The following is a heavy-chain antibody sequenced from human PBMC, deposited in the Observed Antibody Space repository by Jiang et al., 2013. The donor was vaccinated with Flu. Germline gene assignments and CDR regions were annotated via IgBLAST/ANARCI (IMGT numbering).Heavy chain of an antibody. J-gene: IGHJ6*02. CDR1: GASINSGDYY. CDR3: ARDAGDGSGSYRGYLDV. V-gene: IGHV4-30-4*08. CDR2: MFYSGTT. Sequence: TCSVSGASINSGDYYWSWLRQSPGKGLEWIGCMFYSGTTYSNPSLRSRLTISVDTSTNQFSLKLSSVTAADTAVYYCARDAGDGSGSYRGYLDVWGQGTTVTVSS. D-gene: IGHD3-10*01.